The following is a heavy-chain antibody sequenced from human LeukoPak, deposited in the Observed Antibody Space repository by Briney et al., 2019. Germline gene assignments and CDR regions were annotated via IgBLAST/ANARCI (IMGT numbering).Heavy chain of an antibody. V-gene: IGHV1-46*01. J-gene: IGHJ1*01. Sequence: ASVKVSCKASGYTCTNYYVHWVRQAPGQGLEWMGIIKPSGGGTSYALKFQGRVTMTRDTSTSTAYMELSSLRSEDTAVYYCARDHFDSSGYYYLLGYFEHWGLGTLVTVSS. CDR3: ARDHFDSSGYYYLLGYFEH. CDR2: IKPSGGGT. CDR1: GYTCTNYY. D-gene: IGHD3-22*01.